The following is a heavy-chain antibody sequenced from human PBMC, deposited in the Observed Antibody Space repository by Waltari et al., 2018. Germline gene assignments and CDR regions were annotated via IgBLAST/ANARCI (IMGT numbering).Heavy chain of an antibody. J-gene: IGHJ4*02. V-gene: IGHV1-8*03. CDR1: GYTFTSYD. CDR3: ARGGQQLGAIDY. Sequence: QVQLVQSGAEGKKPGASVKVPCKASGYTFTSYDINWVRQATGQGLEWMGWMNPNSGNTGYAQKFQGRVTITRNTSISTAYMELSSLRSEDTAVYYCARGGQQLGAIDYWGQGTLVTVSS. D-gene: IGHD6-13*01. CDR2: MNPNSGNT.